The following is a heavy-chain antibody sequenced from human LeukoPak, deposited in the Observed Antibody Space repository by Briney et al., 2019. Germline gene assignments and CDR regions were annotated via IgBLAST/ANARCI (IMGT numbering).Heavy chain of an antibody. D-gene: IGHD2-21*02. Sequence: GGSLRLSCAASGFTFSNYWMHWVRQAPGKGLVWVSRINSDGINTSYANSVKGRFTISRDNAKNTLNLQMNSLRAEDTAVYYCAREPVVVTAIYYYYYYMDVWGKGTTVTVSS. CDR3: AREPVVVTAIYYYYYYMDV. CDR1: GFTFSNYW. CDR2: INSDGINT. V-gene: IGHV3-74*01. J-gene: IGHJ6*03.